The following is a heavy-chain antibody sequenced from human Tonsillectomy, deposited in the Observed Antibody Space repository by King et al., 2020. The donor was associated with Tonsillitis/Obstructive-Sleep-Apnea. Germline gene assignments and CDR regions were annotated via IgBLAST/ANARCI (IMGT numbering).Heavy chain of an antibody. Sequence: VQLVESGGGLVQPGGSLRLSCAGTGFTFSSYSMNWVRQAPGKGLEWGSYISSSSSTIYYADAVKGRFTITRDNAKNLLYLQMNSLRDEDTAVYYCARDLQTAYWGQGTLVTVSS. J-gene: IGHJ4*02. CDR3: ARDLQTAY. V-gene: IGHV3-48*02. D-gene: IGHD1-1*01. CDR2: ISSSSSTI. CDR1: GFTFSSYS.